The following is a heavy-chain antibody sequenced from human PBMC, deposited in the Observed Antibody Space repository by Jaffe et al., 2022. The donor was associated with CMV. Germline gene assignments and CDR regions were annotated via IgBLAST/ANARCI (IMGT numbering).Heavy chain of an antibody. V-gene: IGHV6-1*01. CDR3: ARETHYSGSRQTIYYYYYMDV. J-gene: IGHJ6*03. Sequence: QVQLQQSGPGLVKPSQTLSLTCAISGDSVSSNSAAWNWIRQSPSRGLEWLGRTYYRSKWYNDYAVSVKSRITINPDTSKNQFSLQLNSVTPEDTAVYYCARETHYSGSRQTIYYYYYMDVWGKGTTVTVSS. CDR2: TYYRSKWYN. CDR1: GDSVSSNSAA. D-gene: IGHD1-26*01.